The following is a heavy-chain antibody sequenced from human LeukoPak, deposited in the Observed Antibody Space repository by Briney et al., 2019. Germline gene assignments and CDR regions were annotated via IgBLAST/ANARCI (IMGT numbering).Heavy chain of an antibody. D-gene: IGHD3-9*01. CDR2: ISAYNGNT. CDR3: ARGTYYAILTGFRTHRPFDY. V-gene: IGHV1-18*01. Sequence: GASVKVFCKASGYTFTSYGISWVRQAPGQGLEWMGCISAYNGNTNYAQKLQGRVTMTTDTSTSTAYMELRSLRPDDTAVYYCARGTYYAILTGFRTHRPFDYWGQGTLVTVSS. J-gene: IGHJ4*02. CDR1: GYTFTSYG.